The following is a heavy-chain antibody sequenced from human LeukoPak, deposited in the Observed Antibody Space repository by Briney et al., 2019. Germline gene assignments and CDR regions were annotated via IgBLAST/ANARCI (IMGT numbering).Heavy chain of an antibody. V-gene: IGHV5-51*01. CDR3: ATLTRPYYYGSGIFPYFDY. Sequence: LGESLKISCKGSGYSFTSYWIGWVRQMPGKGLEWMGIIYPGDSDTRYSPSFQGQVTISADKSISTAYLQWSSLKASDTAMYYCATLTRPYYYGSGIFPYFDYWGQGTLVTVSS. D-gene: IGHD3-10*01. CDR1: GYSFTSYW. CDR2: IYPGDSDT. J-gene: IGHJ4*02.